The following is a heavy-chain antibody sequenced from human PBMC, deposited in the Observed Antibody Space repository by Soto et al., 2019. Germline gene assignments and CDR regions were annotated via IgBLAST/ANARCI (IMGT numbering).Heavy chain of an antibody. Sequence: GGSLRLSCAASGFTFSSYAMHWVRQAPGKGLEWVAVISYDGSNKYYADSVKGRFTISRDNSKNTLYLQMNSLRAEDTAVYYCARDYYGSGDYYYGMDVWGQGTTVTV. CDR2: ISYDGSNK. V-gene: IGHV3-30-3*01. J-gene: IGHJ6*02. CDR1: GFTFSSYA. D-gene: IGHD3-10*01. CDR3: ARDYYGSGDYYYGMDV.